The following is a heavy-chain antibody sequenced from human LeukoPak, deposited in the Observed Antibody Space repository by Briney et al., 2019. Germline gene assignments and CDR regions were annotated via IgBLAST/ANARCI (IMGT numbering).Heavy chain of an antibody. D-gene: IGHD2-2*01. J-gene: IGHJ5*02. CDR3: AREPCSSTSCAEAA. V-gene: IGHV4-4*02. CDR2: IYHSGST. Sequence: SETLSLTCAVSGGSISSSDWWSWVRQPPGKGLEWIGEIYHSGSTNYNPSLKSRVTISADTSKNQFSLKLSSVTAADTAVYYCAREPCSSTSCAEAAWGQGTLVTVSS. CDR1: GGSISSSDW.